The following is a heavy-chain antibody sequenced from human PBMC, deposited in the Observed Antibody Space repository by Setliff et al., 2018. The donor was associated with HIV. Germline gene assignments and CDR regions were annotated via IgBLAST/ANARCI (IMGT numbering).Heavy chain of an antibody. V-gene: IGHV5-51*01. J-gene: IGHJ4*02. CDR1: GYSFTSYW. CDR2: IYPGDSDT. CDR3: ARRDPKASLDY. Sequence: GESLKISCQGSGYSFTSYWIVWARQMPGKALEWMGIIYPGDSDTRYSQSFQGRVTISADKSINTAYLQWSSLQASDTAMYYCARRDPKASLDYWGQGTLVTVSS.